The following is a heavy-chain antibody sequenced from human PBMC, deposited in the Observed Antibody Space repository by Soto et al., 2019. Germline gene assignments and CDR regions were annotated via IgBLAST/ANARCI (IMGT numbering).Heavy chain of an antibody. V-gene: IGHV2-5*02. J-gene: IGHJ4*02. Sequence: QITLKESGPTLVKPTQTLTLTCTFSGFSLTTRGVGVGWIRQPPGKALEWLALIYWDDDEGYSPSLKSMLTITNDTSKNQVVLTMPNMDPVDTATYYCAHRPRGYSYHFDYWGQGTLVTVSS. CDR3: AHRPRGYSYHFDY. CDR2: IYWDDDE. CDR1: GFSLTTRGVG. D-gene: IGHD5-18*01.